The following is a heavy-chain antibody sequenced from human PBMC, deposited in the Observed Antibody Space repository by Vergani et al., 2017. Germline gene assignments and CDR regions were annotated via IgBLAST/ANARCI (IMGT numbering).Heavy chain of an antibody. V-gene: IGHV4-34*01. J-gene: IGHJ6*03. CDR1: GGSFTSYH. CDR2: IDHTGRP. D-gene: IGHD4-11*01. CDR3: ARVNTETNGHICCYYHMEV. Sequence: QVQLQQWGGGLLKPSETLSLTCVVNGGSFTSYHWTWIRQSPGEGLEWVGDIDHTGRPDYNPSLKSRLTMSVDKSRNHFSLTLNSVTATDTAIYFCARVNTETNGHICCYYHMEVWGQGTAVTVS.